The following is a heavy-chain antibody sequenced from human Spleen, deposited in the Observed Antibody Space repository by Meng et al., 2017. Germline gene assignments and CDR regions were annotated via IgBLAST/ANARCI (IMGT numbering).Heavy chain of an antibody. CDR2: INSDGSST. J-gene: IGHJ6*02. CDR1: GFPFSNYW. Sequence: GGSLMIPFAAPGFPFSNYWMHWVRQAPGKGLVWVSRINSDGSSTSYADSVKGRFTISRDKSRTSLYLQMNGVRAEDTAVYYCARDGFGDYVTSSSYGMDVWGQGITVTVSS. V-gene: IGHV3-74*01. CDR3: ARDGFGDYVTSSSYGMDV. D-gene: IGHD3-10*01.